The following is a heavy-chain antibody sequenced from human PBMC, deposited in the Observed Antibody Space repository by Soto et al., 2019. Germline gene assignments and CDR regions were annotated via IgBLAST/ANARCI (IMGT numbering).Heavy chain of an antibody. J-gene: IGHJ4*02. D-gene: IGHD2-15*01. CDR3: ARQKFSDLYFDH. Sequence: GESMKISCKGFGYSFTNNWIGWVRQMPGKGLEWMGMVYPGDSDARYSPSFQGQVTISVDRSISTAYLQWSTLKASDTGIYYCARQKFSDLYFDHWGPGTLVTVSS. CDR1: GYSFTNNW. V-gene: IGHV5-51*01. CDR2: VYPGDSDA.